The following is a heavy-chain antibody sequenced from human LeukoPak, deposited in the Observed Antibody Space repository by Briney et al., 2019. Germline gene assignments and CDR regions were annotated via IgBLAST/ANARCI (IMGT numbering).Heavy chain of an antibody. CDR2: IRSKTDGGTT. CDR1: GFTFISYA. CDR3: ATGTEQQWLSLDY. Sequence: PGGSLRLSCAASGFTFISYAMSWVRQAPGKGLEWVGRIRSKTDGGTTDYAAPVKGRFTISRDDSKNTLYLQMNSLKTEDTAVYYCATGTEQQWLSLDYWGQGTLVTVSS. J-gene: IGHJ4*02. V-gene: IGHV3-15*01. D-gene: IGHD6-19*01.